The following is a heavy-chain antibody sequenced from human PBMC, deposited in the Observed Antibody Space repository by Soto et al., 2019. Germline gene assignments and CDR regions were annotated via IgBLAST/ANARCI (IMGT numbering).Heavy chain of an antibody. CDR3: ARRRTERHNWFDP. V-gene: IGHV4-59*01. D-gene: IGHD1-1*01. CDR1: GASFTSYY. CDR2: IYYGETT. J-gene: IGHJ5*02. Sequence: QVQLQESGPGLVRPSETLSLTCTVSGASFTSYYWSWIRQPPGKGLEWIGYIYYGETTNYNPSLKSRVTISRDTFKNQVFLKLTSVTAADTAVYYCARRRTERHNWFDPWGQGTLVTVSS.